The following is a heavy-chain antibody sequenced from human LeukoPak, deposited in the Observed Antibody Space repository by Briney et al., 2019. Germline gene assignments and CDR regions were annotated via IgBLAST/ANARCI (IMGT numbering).Heavy chain of an antibody. V-gene: IGHV1-2*02. Sequence: GASVKVSCKAFGYIFTGYYMHWVRQAPGQGLEWMGWINPNSGGTNYAQKFQGRVTMTRDTSITTAYMDLSRLRSDDTAVYYCARPSASGSYYAYDIWGQGTMVTVSS. CDR3: ARPSASGSYYAYDI. D-gene: IGHD1-26*01. CDR1: GYIFTGYY. CDR2: INPNSGGT. J-gene: IGHJ3*02.